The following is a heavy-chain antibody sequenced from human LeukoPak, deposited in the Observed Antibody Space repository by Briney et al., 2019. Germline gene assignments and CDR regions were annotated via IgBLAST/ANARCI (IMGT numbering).Heavy chain of an antibody. J-gene: IGHJ3*02. V-gene: IGHV1-46*01. CDR3: ARESITMIVVVNRGAFDI. CDR2: INPSGGST. D-gene: IGHD3-22*01. Sequence: ASVTVSCKASGYTFTGYYMHWVRQAPGQGLEWMGIINPSGGSTSYAQKFQGRVTMTRDMSTSTVYMELSSLRSEDTAVYYCARESITMIVVVNRGAFDIWGQGTMVTVSS. CDR1: GYTFTGYY.